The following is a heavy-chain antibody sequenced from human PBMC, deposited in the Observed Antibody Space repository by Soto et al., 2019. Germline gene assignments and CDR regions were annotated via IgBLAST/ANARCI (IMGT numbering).Heavy chain of an antibody. CDR2: INAGNGNT. J-gene: IGHJ4*02. V-gene: IGHV1-3*01. CDR3: ASGSSGWYYFGY. Sequence: VTVSCKASGYTFTGCAMHWLGQAPGQRLEWMGWINAGNGNTKYSQKFQGRVTITRDTSASTAYLQLSSLRSDDTAVYYCASGSSGWYYFGYWGQGTLVTVSS. D-gene: IGHD6-19*01. CDR1: GYTFTGCA.